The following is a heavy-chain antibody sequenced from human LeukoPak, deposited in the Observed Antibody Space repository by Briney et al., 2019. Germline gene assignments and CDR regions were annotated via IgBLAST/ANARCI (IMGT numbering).Heavy chain of an antibody. CDR2: ISHDGSNK. CDR1: GFTFSRYG. J-gene: IGHJ4*02. Sequence: QSGGSLRLSCAASGFTFSRYGIHWVRQAPGKGLEWVAAISHDGSNKYYADSVKGRFTISRDNSKNTLYLQMNSLRAEDTAVYYCAKDKDIVVVPAAMVDYWGQGTLVTVSS. CDR3: AKDKDIVVVPAAMVDY. D-gene: IGHD2-2*01. V-gene: IGHV3-30-3*01.